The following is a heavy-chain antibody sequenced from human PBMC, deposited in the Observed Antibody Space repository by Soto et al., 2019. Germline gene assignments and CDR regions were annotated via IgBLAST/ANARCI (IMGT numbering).Heavy chain of an antibody. V-gene: IGHV3-23*01. J-gene: IGHJ3*01. CDR3: VREARGYFDF. D-gene: IGHD5-12*01. Sequence: PGWYLRLSCADSVFTFSNYELNWFRQAPVKGLEWVSFISASGGSAYYADSVQGRFTISRDNSKNTLYLQMNSLRAEDTAIYYCVREARGYFDFWGRGTMVTVSS. CDR2: ISASGGSA. CDR1: VFTFSNYE.